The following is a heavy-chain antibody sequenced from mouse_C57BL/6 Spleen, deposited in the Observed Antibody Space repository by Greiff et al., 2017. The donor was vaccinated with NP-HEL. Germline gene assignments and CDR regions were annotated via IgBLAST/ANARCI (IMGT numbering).Heavy chain of an antibody. D-gene: IGHD2-5*01. CDR2: IYPGDGDT. J-gene: IGHJ4*01. CDR1: GYAFSSYW. CDR3: ASSVDSNYVDYAMDY. V-gene: IGHV1-80*01. Sequence: VQLQQSGAELVKPGASVKISCKASGYAFSSYWMNWVKQRPGKGLEWIGQIYPGDGDTNYNGKFKGKATLTADKSSSTAYMQSSSLTSQDSAVYFGASSVDSNYVDYAMDYWGQGTSVTVSA.